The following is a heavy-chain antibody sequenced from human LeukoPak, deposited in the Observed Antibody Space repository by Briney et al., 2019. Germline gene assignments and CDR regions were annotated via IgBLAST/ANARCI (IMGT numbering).Heavy chain of an antibody. CDR3: ARATINLIYHYYMDV. J-gene: IGHJ6*03. CDR2: ISAYNGNT. CDR1: GYTFNTYG. V-gene: IGHV1-18*01. D-gene: IGHD1-1*01. Sequence: ASVKVSCKASGYTFNTYGISWVRQAPGQGLEWMGWISAYNGNTNYAQKLQGRVTMTTDTSTSTAYMELRSLRSDDTAVYYCARATINLIYHYYMDVWGKGTTVTVSS.